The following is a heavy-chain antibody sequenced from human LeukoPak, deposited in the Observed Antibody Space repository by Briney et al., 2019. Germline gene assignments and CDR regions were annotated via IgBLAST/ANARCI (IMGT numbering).Heavy chain of an antibody. Sequence: GGSLRLSCAAFGFTVSSNYMSWVRQAPGKGLEWVSVIYSGGSTYYADSVKGRFTISRDNSKNTLYLQMNSLRAEDTAVYYCARDGNYYGSGSFDPWGQGTLVTVSS. CDR1: GFTVSSNY. V-gene: IGHV3-66*01. D-gene: IGHD3-10*01. J-gene: IGHJ5*02. CDR3: ARDGNYYGSGSFDP. CDR2: IYSGGST.